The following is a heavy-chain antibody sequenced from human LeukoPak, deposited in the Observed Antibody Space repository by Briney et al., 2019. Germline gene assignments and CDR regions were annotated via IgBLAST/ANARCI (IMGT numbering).Heavy chain of an antibody. V-gene: IGHV4-59*08. CDR2: IHYSGIT. CDR3: AAADYNWFDP. CDR1: GDSVSRYY. D-gene: IGHD6-13*01. J-gene: IGHJ5*02. Sequence: SETLSLTCTVSGDSVSRYYRNWIRQPPGKGLEWIGYIHYSGITNYNPSLKSRVTISVDTSNNQFSLKLTSVTAADTAIYYCAAADYNWFDPWGQGSLVTVSS.